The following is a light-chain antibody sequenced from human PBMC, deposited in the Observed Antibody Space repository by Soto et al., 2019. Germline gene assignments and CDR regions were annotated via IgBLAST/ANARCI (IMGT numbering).Light chain of an antibody. J-gene: IGKJ1*01. CDR2: AAS. V-gene: IGKV3-15*01. Sequence: ELVVTQSPATLSVSPGVRATLSCRVSQSVSSNLAWYQQKPGQAPRLLVEAASIRATGVPDRFSGSGSGTEFTLAINSLQSEDFAVYYCLQYNNWPRTFGQGTKVEIK. CDR3: LQYNNWPRT. CDR1: QSVSSN.